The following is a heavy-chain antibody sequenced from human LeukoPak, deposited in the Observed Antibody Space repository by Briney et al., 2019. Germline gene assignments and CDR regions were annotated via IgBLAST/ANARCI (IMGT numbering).Heavy chain of an antibody. CDR2: NYYSGTT. V-gene: IGHV4-59*01. J-gene: IGHJ4*02. D-gene: IGHD5-18*01. Sequence: SETLSLTCTVSGGSISSYYWSWIRQPPGKGLEWIGKNYYSGTTNYNPSLKSRVTISVDTSKNQFSLILSSVTAADTAVYYCARPIPGSYGYPFDYWGQGTLVTVSS. CDR3: ARPIPGSYGYPFDY. CDR1: GGSISSYY.